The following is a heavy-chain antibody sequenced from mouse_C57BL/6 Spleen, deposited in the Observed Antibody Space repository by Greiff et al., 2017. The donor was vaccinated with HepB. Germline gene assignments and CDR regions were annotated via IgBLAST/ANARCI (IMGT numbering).Heavy chain of an antibody. Sequence: QVQLQQPGAELVKPGASVKLSCKASGYTFTSYWMQWVNQRPGQGLEWIGEIDPSDSYTNYNQTFKGKSTLTVDTSSSTAYMQLSSLTAEDSAVYYCARYKGVATDYWGQGTTLTVSS. J-gene: IGHJ2*01. V-gene: IGHV1-50*01. CDR1: GYTFTSYW. CDR3: ARYKGVATDY. CDR2: IDPSDSYT. D-gene: IGHD1-1*01.